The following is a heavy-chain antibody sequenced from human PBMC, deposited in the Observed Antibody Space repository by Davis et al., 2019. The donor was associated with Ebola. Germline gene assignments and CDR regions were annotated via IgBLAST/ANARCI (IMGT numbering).Heavy chain of an antibody. CDR3: AKDGLHDILTGYFDY. J-gene: IGHJ4*02. Sequence: PGGSLRLSCAASGFTFDDYAMHWVRQAPGKGLEWVSGISWNSGSIGYADSVKGRFTISRDNAKNSLYLQMNSLRAEDTALYYCAKDGLHDILTGYFDYWGQGTLVTVSS. CDR2: ISWNSGSI. CDR1: GFTFDDYA. V-gene: IGHV3-9*01. D-gene: IGHD3-9*01.